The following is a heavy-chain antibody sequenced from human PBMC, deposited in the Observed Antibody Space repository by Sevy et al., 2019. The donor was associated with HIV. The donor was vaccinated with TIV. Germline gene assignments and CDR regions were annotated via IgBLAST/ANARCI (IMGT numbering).Heavy chain of an antibody. D-gene: IGHD6-19*01. CDR1: GFTFSSYE. J-gene: IGHJ4*02. CDR2: ISLGGSTI. V-gene: IGHV3-48*03. CDR3: ARDRQGIAVVGKDIDY. Sequence: GGSLRLSCTASGFTFSSYEMNWVRQAPGKGLEWVSYISLGGSTIYYADSVKGRFTISRDNAKNSLYLQMNSLRAEDTAVYYSARDRQGIAVVGKDIDYWGQGTLVTVSS.